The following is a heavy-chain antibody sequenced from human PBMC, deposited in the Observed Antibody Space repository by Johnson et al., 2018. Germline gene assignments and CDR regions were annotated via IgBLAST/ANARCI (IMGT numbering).Heavy chain of an antibody. Sequence: QVQLVESGGGVVQPGRSLRLSCAASGFTFSSYVMHWVRQAPGKGLEWVAVIWYDGSNKYYADSVKGRFTISRDNSKNTLYLQMNSLRAEDTAVYSCARSYCTNGLCDAFDIWGQGTMVTVSS. CDR1: GFTFSSYV. D-gene: IGHD2-8*01. V-gene: IGHV3-33*01. CDR3: ARSYCTNGLCDAFDI. J-gene: IGHJ3*02. CDR2: IWYDGSNK.